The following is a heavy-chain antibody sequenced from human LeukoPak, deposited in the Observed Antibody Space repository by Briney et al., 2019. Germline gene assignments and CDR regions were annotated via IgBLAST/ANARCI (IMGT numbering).Heavy chain of an antibody. Sequence: SETLSLTCAVYGGSFSGYYWSWIRQPPGKGLEWIGEINHSGSADYNPSLKSRVTISVDTSKNHCSLKLSSVTAADTAVYYCAMTTVTTGRSSFDIWAQGTMVPVSS. D-gene: IGHD4-17*01. CDR1: GGSFSGYY. CDR2: INHSGSA. V-gene: IGHV4-34*01. J-gene: IGHJ3*02. CDR3: AMTTVTTGRSSFDI.